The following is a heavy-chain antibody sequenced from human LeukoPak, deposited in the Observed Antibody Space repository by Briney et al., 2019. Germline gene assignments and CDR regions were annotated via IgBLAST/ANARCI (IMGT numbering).Heavy chain of an antibody. D-gene: IGHD1-1*01. CDR2: ILYDGSNK. Sequence: GGSLRLSCAASGFTFSSYGMHWVRQAPGKGLEWVAVILYDGSNKYYADSVKGRFTISRDNSKNTLYLQMHSLRVEDTAVYYCAKDSSNWNAPYYFDYWGQGTLVTVSS. J-gene: IGHJ4*02. V-gene: IGHV3-30*18. CDR3: AKDSSNWNAPYYFDY. CDR1: GFTFSSYG.